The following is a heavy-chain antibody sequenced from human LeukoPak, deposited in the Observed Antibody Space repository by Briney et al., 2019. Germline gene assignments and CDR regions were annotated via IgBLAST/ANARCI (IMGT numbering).Heavy chain of an antibody. J-gene: IGHJ6*02. CDR1: GGSISSSNW. CDR2: IYHSGST. D-gene: IGHD6-13*01. CDR3: ARGAAAGHLYGMDV. Sequence: KASETLSLTCAVSGGSISSSNWWSWVRQPPGKGLEWIGEIYHSGSTNYNPSLKSRVTISVDKSKNQFSLKLSSVTAADTAVYYCARGAAAGHLYGMDVWGQGTTVTVSS. V-gene: IGHV4-4*02.